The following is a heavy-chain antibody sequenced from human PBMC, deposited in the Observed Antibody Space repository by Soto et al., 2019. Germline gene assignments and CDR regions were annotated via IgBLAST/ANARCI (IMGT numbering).Heavy chain of an antibody. D-gene: IGHD2-2*01. J-gene: IGHJ5*02. Sequence: SETLSLTCSVSGDSISKTTSYWGWIRQPPGKGLEWIGTIYHSGGTYYNPSLMSRVTLSVDKSKNQFSLKLNSVTAADTAVHYCARRVGSCSGTSCNGWFDPWGQGTLVTVSS. CDR2: IYHSGGT. V-gene: IGHV4-39*01. CDR1: GDSISKTTSY. CDR3: ARRVGSCSGTSCNGWFDP.